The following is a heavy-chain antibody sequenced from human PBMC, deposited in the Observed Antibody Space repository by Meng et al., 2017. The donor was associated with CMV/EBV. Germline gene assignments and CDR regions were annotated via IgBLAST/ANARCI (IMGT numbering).Heavy chain of an antibody. CDR2: INPNSGGT. CDR1: GYTFTGYY. CDR3: ASFGYYGSGSYHSY. J-gene: IGHJ4*02. V-gene: IGHV1-2*02. Sequence: GESLKISCKGSGYTFTGYYMHWVRQAPGQGLEWMGWINPNSGGTNYAQKFQGRVTMTRDTSISTAYMELSRLRSDDTAVYYCASFGYYGSGSYHSYWGQGTLVTVSS. D-gene: IGHD3-10*01.